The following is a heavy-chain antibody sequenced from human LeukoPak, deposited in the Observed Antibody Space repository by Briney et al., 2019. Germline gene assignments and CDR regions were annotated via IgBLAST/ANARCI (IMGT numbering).Heavy chain of an antibody. V-gene: IGHV3-7*01. J-gene: IGHJ4*02. D-gene: IGHD3-22*01. CDR1: RFTFSNYW. Sequence: GGSLRLSCAASRFTFSNYWMSWVRQAPGKGLEWVANIKQDGSEKYYVDSVKGRFTISRDNAKNSLYLQMNSLRAEDTAVYYCARDIGYGYYDSSGYPDYWAREPWSPSPQ. CDR2: IKQDGSEK. CDR3: ARDIGYGYYDSSGYPDY.